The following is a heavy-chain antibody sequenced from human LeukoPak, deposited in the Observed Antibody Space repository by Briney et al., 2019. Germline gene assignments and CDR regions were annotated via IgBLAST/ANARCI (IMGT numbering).Heavy chain of an antibody. CDR3: ARKTDSGGQGDY. J-gene: IGHJ4*02. D-gene: IGHD3-22*01. Sequence: GGSLRLSCGASGLTVSNNYMTWVHQAPGKGLECVSVIYSGGNTYYADSVKGRFTISRDNSKNTLYLQMNSLRAEDTAVYYCARKTDSGGQGDYWGPGTLVTVSS. CDR1: GLTVSNNY. CDR2: IYSGGNT. V-gene: IGHV3-66*01.